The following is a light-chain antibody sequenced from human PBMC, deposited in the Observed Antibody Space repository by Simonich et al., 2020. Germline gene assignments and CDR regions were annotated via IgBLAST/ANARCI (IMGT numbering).Light chain of an antibody. CDR1: SSDVDGYNY. J-gene: IGLJ2*01. CDR2: DVS. V-gene: IGLV2-14*01. CDR3: SSYTSSRV. Sequence: QSALTQPASVSGSPGQSITISCTGTSSDVDGYNYVSWYQQHPGKAPKLMIYDVSKRPSGASNRFSCSKSGNTASLTISGLQAEDEADYYCSSYTSSRVFGGGTKLTVL.